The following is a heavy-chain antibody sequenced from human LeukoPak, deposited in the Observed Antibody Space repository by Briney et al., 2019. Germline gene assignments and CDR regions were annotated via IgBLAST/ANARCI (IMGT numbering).Heavy chain of an antibody. V-gene: IGHV4-61*02. Sequence: PSETLSLTCTVSGGSISSGSYYWTWIRQPAGKGLEWIGRIYTSGSTNYNPSLKSRVTISVDTSKNQFSLRLSSVTAADTAVYYCARVDIVATTNDYYYYYYMDVWGKGTTVTVSS. J-gene: IGHJ6*03. CDR3: ARVDIVATTNDYYYYYYMDV. CDR1: GGSISSGSYY. CDR2: IYTSGST. D-gene: IGHD5-12*01.